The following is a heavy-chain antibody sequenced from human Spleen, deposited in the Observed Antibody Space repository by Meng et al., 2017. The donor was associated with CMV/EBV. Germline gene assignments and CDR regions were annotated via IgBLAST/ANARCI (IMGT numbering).Heavy chain of an antibody. CDR3: TRLPTDSDYGDYFNS. V-gene: IGHV3-73*01. CDR1: FPFSGSA. Sequence: FPFSGSAMTWVRRASGKGLEWVGRIRTRTNNYATAYAASVKGRITISRDDSKNTTYLQMNSLKTEDTAVYYCTRLPTDSDYGDYFNSWGQGALVTVSS. J-gene: IGHJ4*02. D-gene: IGHD4/OR15-4a*01. CDR2: IRTRTNNYAT.